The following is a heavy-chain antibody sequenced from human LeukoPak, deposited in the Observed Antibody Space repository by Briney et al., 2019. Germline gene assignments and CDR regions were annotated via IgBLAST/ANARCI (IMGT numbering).Heavy chain of an antibody. CDR1: GFTFSSYG. Sequence: GGSLRLSCAASGFTFSSYGMHWVRQAPGKGLEWVAVISCDGSNKYYADSVKGRFTISRDNSKNTLYLQMNGLRAEDTAVYYCAKEDYVPFDYWGQGTLVTVSS. V-gene: IGHV3-30*18. D-gene: IGHD4-17*01. J-gene: IGHJ4*02. CDR2: ISCDGSNK. CDR3: AKEDYVPFDY.